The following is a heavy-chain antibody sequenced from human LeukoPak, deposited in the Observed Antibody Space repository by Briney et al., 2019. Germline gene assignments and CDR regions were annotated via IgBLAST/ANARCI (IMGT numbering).Heavy chain of an antibody. V-gene: IGHV3-23*01. J-gene: IGHJ5*02. CDR1: GFTFSSYA. D-gene: IGHD3-10*01. CDR3: AKVTGGNSGSYQFDP. Sequence: PGGSLRLSCAASGFTFSSYAMSWVRQAPGKGLEWVSAISGSGGSTYYADSVKGRFTISRDNSKNTLYLQMNSLRAEDTAVYYCAKVTGGNSGSYQFDPWGQGILVTVSS. CDR2: ISGSGGST.